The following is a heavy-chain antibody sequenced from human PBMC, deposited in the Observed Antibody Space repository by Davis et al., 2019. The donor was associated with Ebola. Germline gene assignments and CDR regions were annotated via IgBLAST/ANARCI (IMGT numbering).Heavy chain of an antibody. J-gene: IGHJ3*02. CDR3: ARSGITIFGVVIHFDI. D-gene: IGHD3-3*01. V-gene: IGHV1-69*13. Sequence: SVKVSCKASGGTFSSSAISWVRQAPGQGLEWMGGIIPIFGTANYAQKFQGRVTITADESTSTAYMELSSLRSEDTAVYYCARSGITIFGVVIHFDIWGQGTMVTVSS. CDR2: IIPIFGTA. CDR1: GGTFSSSA.